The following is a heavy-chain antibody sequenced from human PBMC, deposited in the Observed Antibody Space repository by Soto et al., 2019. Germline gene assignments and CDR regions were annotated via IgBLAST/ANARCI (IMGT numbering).Heavy chain of an antibody. CDR3: AIAQLAYCDGDCYSGVFYWFDP. V-gene: IGHV1-69*01. J-gene: IGHJ5*02. CDR2: IIPIFGTA. Sequence: QVQLVQSGAEVKKPGSSVKVSCKASGGTFSSYAISWVRQAPGQGLEWMGGIIPIFGTANYAQKFQGRVTITADESTSTAYMELSSLRSEDTAVYYCAIAQLAYCDGDCYSGVFYWFDPWGQGTLVTVSS. D-gene: IGHD2-21*02. CDR1: GGTFSSYA.